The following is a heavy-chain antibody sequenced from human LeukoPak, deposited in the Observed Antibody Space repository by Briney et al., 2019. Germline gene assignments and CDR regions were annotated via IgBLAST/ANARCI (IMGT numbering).Heavy chain of an antibody. D-gene: IGHD3-22*01. CDR3: AREHNYYDSSGPNWFDP. Sequence: PSETLSLTCTVSGGSISSGSYYWSWIRQPAGTGLEWIGRIYTSGSTNYNPSLKSRVTISVDTSKNQFSLKLSSVTAADTAVYYCAREHNYYDSSGPNWFDPWGQGTLVTVSS. J-gene: IGHJ5*02. CDR2: IYTSGST. V-gene: IGHV4-61*02. CDR1: GGSISSGSYY.